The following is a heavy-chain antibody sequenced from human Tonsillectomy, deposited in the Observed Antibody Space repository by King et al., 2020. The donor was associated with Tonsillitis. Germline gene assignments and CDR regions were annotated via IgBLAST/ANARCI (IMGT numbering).Heavy chain of an antibody. Sequence: VQLVESGAEVKEPGSSVKVSCKASGGTFSSYAISWVRQAPGQGLEWMGGIIPIFGTANYAQKFQGRVTITADESTSTAYMELSSLRSEDTAVYYCARDRRNYDYYYYGMDVWGQGTTVTVSS. CDR3: ARDRRNYDYYYYGMDV. CDR1: GGTFSSYA. J-gene: IGHJ6*02. CDR2: IIPIFGTA. D-gene: IGHD1-7*01. V-gene: IGHV1-69*01.